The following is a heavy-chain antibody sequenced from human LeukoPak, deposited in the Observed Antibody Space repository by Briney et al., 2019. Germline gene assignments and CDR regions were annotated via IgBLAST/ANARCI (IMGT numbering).Heavy chain of an antibody. CDR2: INPNRGGT. J-gene: IGHJ6*02. CDR1: GYTFTGYY. V-gene: IGHV1-2*02. D-gene: IGHD6-13*01. CDR3: ARDTIAVAGPHYYYYYGMDV. Sequence: ASVKVSCKASGYTFTGYYMHWVRQAPGQGLEWMGWINPNRGGTNYAQMFQGRVTMTRDTSISTAYMELSRLRSDDTAVYYCARDTIAVAGPHYYYYYGMDVWGQGTTVTVSS.